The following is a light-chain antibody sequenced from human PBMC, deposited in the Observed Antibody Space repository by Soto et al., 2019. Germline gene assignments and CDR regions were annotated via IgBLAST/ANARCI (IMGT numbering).Light chain of an antibody. CDR3: QHRSNWPHT. CDR1: QSVRSY. Sequence: EIVLTQSPATLSLSPGERATLSCRASQSVRSYLAWYQQKPGQAPRLLIYDVSNRATGIPARFSGSGSGTDFTLTISSLEPEDFAVYYCQHRSNWPHTFGGGTKVEIK. CDR2: DVS. V-gene: IGKV3-11*01. J-gene: IGKJ4*01.